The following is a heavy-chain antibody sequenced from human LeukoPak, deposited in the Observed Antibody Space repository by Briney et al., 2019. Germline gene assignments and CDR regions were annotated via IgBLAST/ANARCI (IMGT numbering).Heavy chain of an antibody. D-gene: IGHD6-19*01. J-gene: IGHJ4*02. CDR2: ISSSGSTI. V-gene: IGHV3-48*03. Sequence: PGGSLRLSCAASGFTFSSYEMSWVRQAPGKGLEWVSYISSSGSTIYYADSVKGRFTISRDNAKNSLYLQMNSLRAEDTAVYYCARGGLEEQWLVQYYFDYWGQGTLVTVSS. CDR1: GFTFSSYE. CDR3: ARGGLEEQWLVQYYFDY.